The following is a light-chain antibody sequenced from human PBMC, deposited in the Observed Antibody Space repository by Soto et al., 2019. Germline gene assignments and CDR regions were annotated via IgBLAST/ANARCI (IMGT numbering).Light chain of an antibody. CDR1: QSVSRN. Sequence: ETVMTQSPAALSVSPGEKITLSCRASQSVSRNLAWYQQRPGQTPRLVIYDASTRATGIPVRFTASGSGTEFTLTISSLQSEDFAVYYCQQYHNWPLTFGGGTKVEIK. CDR2: DAS. CDR3: QQYHNWPLT. J-gene: IGKJ4*01. V-gene: IGKV3-15*01.